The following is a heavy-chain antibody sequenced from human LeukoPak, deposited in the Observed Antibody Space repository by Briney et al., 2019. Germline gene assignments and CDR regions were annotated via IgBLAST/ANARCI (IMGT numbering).Heavy chain of an antibody. D-gene: IGHD1-14*01. CDR2: ISSSGSTI. V-gene: IGHV3-11*01. CDR1: GFTFSDYY. CDR3: ARERGEGGSEPISSYYYYMDV. Sequence: GGSLRLSCAASGFTFSDYYMSWIRQAPGKGLEWVSYISSSGSTIYYADSVKGRFTISRDNAKNSLYLQMNSLRAEDTAVYYCARERGEGGSEPISSYYYYMDVWGKGTTVTVSS. J-gene: IGHJ6*03.